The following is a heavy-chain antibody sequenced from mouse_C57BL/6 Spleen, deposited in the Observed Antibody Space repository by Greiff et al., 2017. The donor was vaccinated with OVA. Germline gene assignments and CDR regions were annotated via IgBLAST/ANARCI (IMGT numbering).Heavy chain of an antibody. D-gene: IGHD2-1*01. CDR2: INPSNGGT. CDR3: ARFSIYYGNYDAMDY. V-gene: IGHV1-53*01. CDR1: GYTFTSYW. J-gene: IGHJ4*01. Sequence: QVQLQQPGTELVKPGASVKLSCKASGYTFTSYWMHWVKQRPGQGLEWIGNINPSNGGTNYNEKFKSKATLTVDKSSSTAYMQLSSLTSEDSAVYYCARFSIYYGNYDAMDYWGQGTSVTVSS.